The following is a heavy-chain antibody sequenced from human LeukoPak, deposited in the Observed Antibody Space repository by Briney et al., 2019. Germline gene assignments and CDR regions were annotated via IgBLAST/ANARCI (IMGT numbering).Heavy chain of an antibody. CDR2: INPNSGGT. D-gene: IGHD2-8*01. CDR3: ARGRYCTNGVCYSGDNWFDP. CDR1: GYTFTGYY. Sequence: ASVKVSCKASGYTFTGYYMHWVRQAPGQGLEWMGWINPNSGGTNYAQKFQGWVTMTRDTSISTAYMELSRLRSDDTAVYYCARGRYCTNGVCYSGDNWFDPWGQGTLVTVSS. V-gene: IGHV1-2*04. J-gene: IGHJ5*02.